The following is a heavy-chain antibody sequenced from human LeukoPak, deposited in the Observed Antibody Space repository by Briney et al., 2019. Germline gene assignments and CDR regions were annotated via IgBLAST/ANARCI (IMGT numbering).Heavy chain of an antibody. CDR3: ARSPYGDYEKYYFDY. CDR2: INHSGST. J-gene: IGHJ4*02. Sequence: PSETLSLTCAVYGGSFSGYYWSWIRQPPGKGLEWIGEINHSGSTNYNPSPKSRVTISVDTSKNQFSLKLSSVTAADTAVYYCARSPYGDYEKYYFDYWGQGTLVTVSS. V-gene: IGHV4-34*01. D-gene: IGHD4-17*01. CDR1: GGSFSGYY.